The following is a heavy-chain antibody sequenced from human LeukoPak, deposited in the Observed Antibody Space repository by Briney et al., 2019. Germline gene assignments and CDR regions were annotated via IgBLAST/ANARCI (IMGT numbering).Heavy chain of an antibody. CDR3: ARVSVSYWSDYYLYDY. CDR1: GFTFSSYA. J-gene: IGHJ4*02. D-gene: IGHD3-3*01. Sequence: PGRSLRLSCAASGFTFSSYAMHWVRQAPGKGLEWVSSITSSSSYIYYADSVKGRFTISRDNAKNSLYLQMNSLRAEDTALYYCARVSVSYWSDYYLYDYWGQGTLVTVSS. V-gene: IGHV3-21*04. CDR2: ITSSSSYI.